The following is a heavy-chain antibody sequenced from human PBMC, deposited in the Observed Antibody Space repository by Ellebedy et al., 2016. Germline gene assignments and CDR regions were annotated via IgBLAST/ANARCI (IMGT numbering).Heavy chain of an antibody. CDR1: GYRFTTYW. CDR2: IDPSDSYT. Sequence: GGSLRLXXKTSGYRFTTYWISWVRQMPGKGLEWMGNIDPSDSYTNYSPSFQGHVTMSADKSISTAYLQWSSLKDSDTAMYYCARRSRDSTGYYFDNWGQGTLVTVSS. D-gene: IGHD3-22*01. V-gene: IGHV5-10-1*01. CDR3: ARRSRDSTGYYFDN. J-gene: IGHJ4*02.